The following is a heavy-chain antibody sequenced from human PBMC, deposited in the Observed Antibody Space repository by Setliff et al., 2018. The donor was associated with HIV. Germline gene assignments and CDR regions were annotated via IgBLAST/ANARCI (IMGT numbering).Heavy chain of an antibody. D-gene: IGHD3-22*01. CDR1: GFTFSSYW. V-gene: IGHV3-7*03. CDR2: INQNGREK. J-gene: IGHJ4*02. Sequence: PGGSLRLSCAASGFTFSSYWMSWVRQAPGKGLEWVANINQNGREKYYVDSVKGRFTISRDNAKNSLYLQISSLRVEDTAVYYCARSVPDSAYRPTDYWGQGTQVTVSS. CDR3: ARSVPDSAYRPTDY.